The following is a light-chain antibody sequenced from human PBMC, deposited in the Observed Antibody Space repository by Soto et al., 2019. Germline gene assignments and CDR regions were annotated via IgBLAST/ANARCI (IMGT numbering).Light chain of an antibody. CDR1: SNDIGGYNY. CDR2: EVS. Sequence: QSALTQPASVSGSPGQSVTLSCTGTSNDIGGYNYVSWFQHHPGEAPILMISEVSNRPSGVSYRFSGSKSGNTASLTISGLQAEDEADYYCSSYARGSSVVFGGGTKVTVL. J-gene: IGLJ2*01. CDR3: SSYARGSSVV. V-gene: IGLV2-14*01.